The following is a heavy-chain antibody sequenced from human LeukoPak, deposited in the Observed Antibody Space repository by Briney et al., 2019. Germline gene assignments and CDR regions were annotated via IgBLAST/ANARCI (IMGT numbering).Heavy chain of an antibody. J-gene: IGHJ4*02. D-gene: IGHD3-10*01. CDR1: GFTVSSNY. V-gene: IGHV3-53*01. Sequence: GGSLRLSCAASGFTVSSNYMSWVRQAPGKGLEWVSVIYSGGSTYYADSVKGRFTISRDNSKNTLYLQMNSLRAEDTAVYYCARTSRLWFGEHYFDYWGQGTLVTVSS. CDR3: ARTSRLWFGEHYFDY. CDR2: IYSGGST.